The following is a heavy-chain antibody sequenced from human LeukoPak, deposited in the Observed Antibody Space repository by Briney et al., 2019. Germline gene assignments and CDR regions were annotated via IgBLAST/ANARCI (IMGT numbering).Heavy chain of an antibody. D-gene: IGHD4-17*01. CDR2: IRYDGNNK. CDR1: GFTFSSYG. J-gene: IGHJ4*02. CDR3: AKDTFRVTVSFDY. V-gene: IGHV3-30*02. Sequence: AGGSLRLSCAASGFTFSSYGMQCVRQAPGKGLEWVAFIRYDGNNKYYADSVTGRFNISRDNSKDTLYLQMNSLRAEDTAVYYCAKDTFRVTVSFDYWGQGTLVTVSS.